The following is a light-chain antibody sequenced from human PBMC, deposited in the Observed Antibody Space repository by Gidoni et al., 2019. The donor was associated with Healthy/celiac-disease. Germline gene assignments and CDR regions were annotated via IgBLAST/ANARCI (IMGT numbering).Light chain of an antibody. CDR3: QQYGSSLWT. CDR1: QSVSSSY. J-gene: IGKJ1*01. CDR2: GAS. V-gene: IGKV3-20*01. Sequence: DIVFPHSPGTLSLSPGERATLSCRASQSVSSSYLAWYQQKPGQAHRLLIDGASSRATGIPDRFSGSGSGTDFTLTISRLEHEDCAVYYCQQYGSSLWTFGQGTKVEIK.